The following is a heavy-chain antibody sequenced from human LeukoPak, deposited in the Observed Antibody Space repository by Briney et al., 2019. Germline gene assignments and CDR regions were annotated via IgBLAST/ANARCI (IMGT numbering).Heavy chain of an antibody. D-gene: IGHD3-3*01. J-gene: IGHJ4*02. CDR3: AKDQDFWSGYYFDY. Sequence: GGSLRLSCAAYGFTFSSYEMNWVRQAPGKGLEWVSYISSSGSTIYYADSVKGRFTISRDNSKNTLYLQMNSLRAEDTAVYYCAKDQDFWSGYYFDYWGQGTLVTVSS. V-gene: IGHV3-48*03. CDR2: ISSSGSTI. CDR1: GFTFSSYE.